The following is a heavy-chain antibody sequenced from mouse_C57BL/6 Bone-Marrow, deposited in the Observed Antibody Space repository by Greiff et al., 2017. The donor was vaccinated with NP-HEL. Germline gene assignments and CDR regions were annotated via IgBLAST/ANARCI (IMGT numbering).Heavy chain of an antibody. V-gene: IGHV1-15*01. Sequence: VQVVESGAELVRPGASVTLSCKASGYTFTDYEMHWVKQTPVHGLEWIGAIDPETGGTAYNQKFKGKAILTADKSSSTAYMELRSLTSEDSAVYYCTRSYGSRYYYAMDYWGQGTSVTVSS. CDR2: IDPETGGT. CDR3: TRSYGSRYYYAMDY. D-gene: IGHD1-1*01. J-gene: IGHJ4*01. CDR1: GYTFTDYE.